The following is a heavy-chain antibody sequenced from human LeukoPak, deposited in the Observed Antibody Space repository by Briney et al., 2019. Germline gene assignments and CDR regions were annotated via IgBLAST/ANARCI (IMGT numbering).Heavy chain of an antibody. CDR1: GFTFRSYW. D-gene: IGHD3-22*01. V-gene: IGHV3-74*01. Sequence: QPGGSLRLSCAASGFTFRSYWMHWVRQAPGKGLAWVSRINSDGSSTNYADSVKGRFTLSRDNAKNTLHLQMNSLRAEDTAVYFCARGYYDGSGYYYVPVNYYFDSWGQGTLVTVSS. CDR2: INSDGSST. J-gene: IGHJ4*02. CDR3: ARGYYDGSGYYYVPVNYYFDS.